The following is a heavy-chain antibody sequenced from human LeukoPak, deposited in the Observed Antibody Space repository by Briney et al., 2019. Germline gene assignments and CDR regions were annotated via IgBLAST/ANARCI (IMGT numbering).Heavy chain of an antibody. J-gene: IGHJ4*02. Sequence: PGGSLRLSCAASGFTFSSYWMSWVRQAPGKGLEWVANIKQDGSEKYYVDSVKGRFTISRDNAKNSLYLQMNSLRAEDTAVYYCARSIVVVVAATGTFVYWGQGTLVTVSS. CDR3: ARSIVVVVAATGTFVY. CDR2: IKQDGSEK. V-gene: IGHV3-7*01. CDR1: GFTFSSYW. D-gene: IGHD2-15*01.